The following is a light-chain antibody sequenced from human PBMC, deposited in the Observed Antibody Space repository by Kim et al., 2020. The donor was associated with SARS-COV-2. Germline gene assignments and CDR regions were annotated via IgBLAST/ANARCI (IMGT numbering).Light chain of an antibody. CDR1: QSISNY. V-gene: IGKV1-39*01. CDR2: AAS. CDR3: QQSHTAPSLT. J-gene: IGKJ4*01. Sequence: SVGDRVTIACRASQSISNYVNWYQQKPGKAPNLLIYAASSLQGGVPSRFSGSGSGTDFTLTISSLQPEDFATYYCQQSHTAPSLTFGGGTKVDIK.